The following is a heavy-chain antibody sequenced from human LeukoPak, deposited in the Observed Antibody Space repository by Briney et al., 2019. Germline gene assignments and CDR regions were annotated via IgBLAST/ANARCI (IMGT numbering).Heavy chain of an antibody. CDR1: GVTFSSYG. D-gene: IGHD1-26*01. CDR3: AKDSAVSGSYPDASDI. V-gene: IGHV3-30*02. CDR2: IRYDGSNE. J-gene: IGHJ3*02. Sequence: GGSLRLSCVASGVTFSSYGMHWVRQAPGKGLEWVAFIRYDGSNEYYIDSVKGRFTLSRDNSKNTLYLQMNSLRAEDTAVYYCAKDSAVSGSYPDASDIWGQGTMVTVSS.